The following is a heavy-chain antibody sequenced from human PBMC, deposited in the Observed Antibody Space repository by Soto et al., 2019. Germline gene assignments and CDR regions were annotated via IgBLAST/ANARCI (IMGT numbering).Heavy chain of an antibody. Sequence: QVQLVQSGAEVKKPGASVKVSCKASGYTFTSYGISWVRQAPGQGLEWMGWINAYNGNTNYAQKLQGRVTMTTDTTTSTADMELRSLSSDDTAVFDCARDPVAGTYFDYWGEGTLVTVSS. J-gene: IGHJ4*02. CDR3: ARDPVAGTYFDY. CDR2: INAYNGNT. CDR1: GYTFTSYG. D-gene: IGHD6-19*01. V-gene: IGHV1-18*01.